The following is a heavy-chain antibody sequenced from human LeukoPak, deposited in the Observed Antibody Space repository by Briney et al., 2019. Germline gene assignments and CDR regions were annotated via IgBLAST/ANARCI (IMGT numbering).Heavy chain of an antibody. CDR1: GFTFSSYS. D-gene: IGHD6-19*01. V-gene: IGHV3-21*01. CDR3: ARDMRGPWLDLKAFDI. Sequence: PGGSLRLSCAASGFTFSSYSMNWVRQAPGKGLEWVSSISSSSSYIYYADSVKGRFTISRDNAKNSLYLQMNSLRAEDTAVYYCARDMRGPWLDLKAFDIWGQGTMVTVSS. J-gene: IGHJ3*02. CDR2: ISSSSSYI.